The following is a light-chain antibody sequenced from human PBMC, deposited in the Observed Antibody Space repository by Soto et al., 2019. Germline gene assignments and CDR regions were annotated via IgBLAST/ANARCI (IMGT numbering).Light chain of an antibody. V-gene: IGKV3-15*01. Sequence: EIVMTQSPATLSVSPGERATLSCRASQSVSSNLAWYQQKPGQAPRLLIYGASTRATGIPARLSGSGSGTEFTLTISSLQSEDFAVYYCQQYNNWPFFGPGTKVDIK. J-gene: IGKJ3*01. CDR2: GAS. CDR1: QSVSSN. CDR3: QQYNNWPF.